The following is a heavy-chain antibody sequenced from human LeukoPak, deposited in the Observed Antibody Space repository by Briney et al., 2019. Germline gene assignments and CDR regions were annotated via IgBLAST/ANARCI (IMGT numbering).Heavy chain of an antibody. CDR1: GSTFNIYA. CDR3: AKDLRYSGTYTGFDY. CDR2: ISGSGDSA. J-gene: IGHJ4*02. Sequence: PGGSLRLSCAASGSTFNIYAMSWVRQAPGKGLEWVSAISGSGDSAHYADSVKGRFFISRDNSKNTVYLQMNSLRAEDTAVYYCAKDLRYSGTYTGFDYWGQGTLVTVSS. D-gene: IGHD1-26*01. V-gene: IGHV3-23*01.